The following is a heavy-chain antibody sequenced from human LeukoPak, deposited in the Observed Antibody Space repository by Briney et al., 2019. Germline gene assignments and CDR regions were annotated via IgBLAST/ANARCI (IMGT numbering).Heavy chain of an antibody. V-gene: IGHV4-59*01. CDR2: IYYSGST. D-gene: IGHD3-10*01. J-gene: IGHJ4*02. Sequence: SETLCLTCTVSGSSISSYYWSWIRQPPGKGLEWIGYIYYSGSTNYNPSLKSRVTILVDTSKNQFSLKLSSVTAADTAVYYCARGIKYYYGSGTYHYFDYWGQGTLVTVFS. CDR1: GSSISSYY. CDR3: ARGIKYYYGSGTYHYFDY.